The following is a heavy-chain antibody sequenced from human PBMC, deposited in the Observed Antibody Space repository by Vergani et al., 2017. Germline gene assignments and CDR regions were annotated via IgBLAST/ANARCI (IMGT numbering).Heavy chain of an antibody. D-gene: IGHD6-6*01. CDR3: ARCIAAPPYYYYYYMDV. CDR1: GYTFTGYY. J-gene: IGHJ6*03. V-gene: IGHV1-2*02. Sequence: QVQLVQSGAEVKKPGASVKVSCKASGYTFTGYYMHWVRQAPGQGLEWMGWINPNRGGTNYAQKFQGRVTMTRDTSISTAYMELSRLRSDDTAVYYCARCIAAPPYYYYYYMDVWGKGTTVTVSS. CDR2: INPNRGGT.